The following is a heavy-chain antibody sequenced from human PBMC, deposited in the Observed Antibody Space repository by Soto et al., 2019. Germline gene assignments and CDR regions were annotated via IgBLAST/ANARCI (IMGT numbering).Heavy chain of an antibody. CDR2: IWYDGSNK. J-gene: IGHJ6*02. D-gene: IGHD6-6*01. CDR3: ARERVGSIAARPTYYYYGMDV. Sequence: PGGSLRLSCAASGFTFSSYGMHWVRQAPGKGLEWVAVIWYDGSNKYYADSVKGRFTISRDNSKNTLYLQMNSLRAEDTAVYYCARERVGSIAARPTYYYYGMDVWGQGTTVTVSS. CDR1: GFTFSSYG. V-gene: IGHV3-33*01.